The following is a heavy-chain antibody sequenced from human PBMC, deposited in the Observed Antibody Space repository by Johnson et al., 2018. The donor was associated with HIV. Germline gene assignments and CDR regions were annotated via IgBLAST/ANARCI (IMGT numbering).Heavy chain of an antibody. J-gene: IGHJ3*02. CDR3: ARGTRAAFDI. CDR1: GFTFSRYW. CDR2: IKQDGSEK. D-gene: IGHD2-2*01. Sequence: EVQLVESGGGLVQPGGSLRLSCAASGFTFSRYWMSWVRQAPGKGLEWVANIKQDGSEKYYVDSVKGRFTISRDNAKNSVYLQMNSLRAEDTAVYYCARGTRAAFDIWGQGTMVTVSS. V-gene: IGHV3-7*05.